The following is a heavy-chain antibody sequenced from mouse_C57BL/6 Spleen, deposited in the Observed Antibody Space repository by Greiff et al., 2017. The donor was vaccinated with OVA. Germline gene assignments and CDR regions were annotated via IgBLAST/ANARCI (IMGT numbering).Heavy chain of an antibody. D-gene: IGHD2-10*01. J-gene: IGHJ4*01. Sequence: EVKLVESGGGLVKPGGSLKLSCAASGFTFSDYGMHWVRQAPEKGLEWVAYISSGSSTIYYADTVKGRFTISRDNAKNTLFLQMTSLRSEDTAMYYCARGLLVYYAMDYWGQGTSVTVSS. CDR3: ARGLLVYYAMDY. V-gene: IGHV5-17*01. CDR1: GFTFSDYG. CDR2: ISSGSSTI.